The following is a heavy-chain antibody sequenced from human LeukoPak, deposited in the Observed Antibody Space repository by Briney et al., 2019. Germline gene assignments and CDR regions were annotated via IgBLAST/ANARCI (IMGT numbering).Heavy chain of an antibody. CDR3: ARRGYDSSGYYYSFDY. CDR2: IYYSGST. J-gene: IGHJ4*02. Sequence: KPSETLSLTCTVSGGSISSYYWSWIRQPPGKGLEWFGYIYYSGSTNYNPSLKSRVTISVDTSKNQFSLKLSSVTAADTAVYYCARRGYDSSGYYYSFDYWGQGTLVTVSS. CDR1: GGSISSYY. D-gene: IGHD3-22*01. V-gene: IGHV4-59*08.